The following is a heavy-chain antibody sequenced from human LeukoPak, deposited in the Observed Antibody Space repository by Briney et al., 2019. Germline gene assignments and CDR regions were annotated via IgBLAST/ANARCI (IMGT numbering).Heavy chain of an antibody. J-gene: IGHJ4*02. V-gene: IGHV4-39*01. CDR1: GGSISSTSYY. Sequence: SETLSLTCTVSGGSISSTSYYWGWIRQPPGKGLECIGSIYHSGTAYDNPSLKSRVAISVDTSKNQFSLKLSSVTAADTAVYYCARLTVATRDRHFDYWGQGTLVTVSS. D-gene: IGHD5-12*01. CDR2: IYHSGTA. CDR3: ARLTVATRDRHFDY.